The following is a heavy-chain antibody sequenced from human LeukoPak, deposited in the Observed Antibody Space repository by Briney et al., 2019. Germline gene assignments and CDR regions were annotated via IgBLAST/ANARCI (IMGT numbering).Heavy chain of an antibody. Sequence: PGGSLRLSCAASGFTFSSYAMHWVRQAPGKGLEYVSTISSNGGSTYYANSVKGRFTISRDNSKNTLYLQMGSLRAEDMAVYYCARDRSDGAAEFDPWGQGTLVTVSS. V-gene: IGHV3-64*01. CDR3: ARDRSDGAAEFDP. CDR1: GFTFSSYA. CDR2: ISSNGGST. J-gene: IGHJ5*02. D-gene: IGHD1-26*01.